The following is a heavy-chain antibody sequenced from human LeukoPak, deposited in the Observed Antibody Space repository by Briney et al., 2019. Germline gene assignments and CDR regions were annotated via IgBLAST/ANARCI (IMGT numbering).Heavy chain of an antibody. CDR1: GFTFSSYW. Sequence: GGSLRLSCAASGFTFSSYWMSWVRQAPGKGLEWVSSISSSSSYIYYADSVKGRFTISRDNAKNSLYLQMNSLRAEDTAVYYCARSTLHRGAFDIWGQGTMVTVSS. V-gene: IGHV3-21*01. D-gene: IGHD5/OR15-5a*01. CDR2: ISSSSSYI. CDR3: ARSTLHRGAFDI. J-gene: IGHJ3*02.